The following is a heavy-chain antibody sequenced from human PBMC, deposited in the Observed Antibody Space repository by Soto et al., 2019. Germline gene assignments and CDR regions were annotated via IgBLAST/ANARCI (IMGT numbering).Heavy chain of an antibody. CDR1: GGTFSSYT. D-gene: IGHD6-13*01. V-gene: IGHV1-69*04. CDR3: AREGIATPSQEYYYYYYYMDV. CDR2: IIPILGMA. J-gene: IGHJ6*03. Sequence: GASVKVSCKASGGTFSSYTISWVRQAPGQGLEWMGRIIPILGMANYAQKFQGRVTITADKSTSTAYMELSSLRSEDTAVYYCAREGIATPSQEYYYYYYYMDVWGKGTTVTVSS.